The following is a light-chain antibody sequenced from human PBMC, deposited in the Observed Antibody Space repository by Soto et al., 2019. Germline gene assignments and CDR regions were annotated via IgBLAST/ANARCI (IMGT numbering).Light chain of an antibody. Sequence: QSALTQPASVSGSPGQSITISSSGTTNDIGGYNYVTWYQHHPGKVPKVMVYEFRNGPSGVSNRFSGSKSGNAASLTIFGLQAEDDADYYCCSCTISATLVFGGGTKVTVL. J-gene: IGLJ3*02. CDR1: TNDIGGYNY. CDR2: EFR. CDR3: CSCTISATLV. V-gene: IGLV2-14*01.